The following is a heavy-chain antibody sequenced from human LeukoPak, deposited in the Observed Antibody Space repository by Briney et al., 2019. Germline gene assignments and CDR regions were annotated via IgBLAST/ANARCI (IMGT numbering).Heavy chain of an antibody. Sequence: AGGSLRLSCAGSGFSFSSYGVHWVRQAPGKGLEWMAFIRSDGSNKYYADSVKGRFTISRDNSKNTLYLQMNSLRSEDTAVYYCAHLPNGHDDYGDYRLAYYFDYWGQGTLVTVSS. V-gene: IGHV3-30*02. J-gene: IGHJ4*02. CDR2: IRSDGSNK. D-gene: IGHD4-17*01. CDR1: GFSFSSYG. CDR3: AHLPNGHDDYGDYRLAYYFDY.